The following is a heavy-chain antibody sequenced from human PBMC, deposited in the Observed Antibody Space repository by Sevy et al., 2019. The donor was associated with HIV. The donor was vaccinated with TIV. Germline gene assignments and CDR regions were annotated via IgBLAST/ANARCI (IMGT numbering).Heavy chain of an antibody. Sequence: GGSLRLSCAASGFTFSTSTMNWVRQAPGKGLEWVSLMTSSGSYILYADSEKGRFTISRDNAKNSVFLQMNSLRVEDTAVYYCVRDGWNYWGQGTLVTVS. V-gene: IGHV3-21*01. CDR2: MTSSGSYI. J-gene: IGHJ4*02. CDR1: GFTFSTST. CDR3: VRDGWNY. D-gene: IGHD2-15*01.